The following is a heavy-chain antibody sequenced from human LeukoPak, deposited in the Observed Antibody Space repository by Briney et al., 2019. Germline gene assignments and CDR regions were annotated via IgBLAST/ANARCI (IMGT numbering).Heavy chain of an antibody. Sequence: SETLSLTCTVSGGSISSYSRTWIRQPPGKGLGLEWIGYIYYSGGTNYNPSLKSRVTISIDTSKNQVALNLSSVTAADTAVYYCARLWDSSSSLDYWGQGTLVTVSS. V-gene: IGHV4-59*08. D-gene: IGHD6-6*01. CDR1: GGSISSYS. CDR3: ARLWDSSSSLDY. CDR2: IYYSGGT. J-gene: IGHJ4*02.